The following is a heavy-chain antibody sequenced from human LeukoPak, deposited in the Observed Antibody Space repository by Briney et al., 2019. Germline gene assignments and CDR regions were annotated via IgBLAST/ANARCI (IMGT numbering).Heavy chain of an antibody. J-gene: IGHJ4*02. V-gene: IGHV1-24*01. CDR1: GYTLTELS. D-gene: IGHD1-26*01. CDR3: ARGHRQYSGSYYLY. CDR2: FDPEDGET. Sequence: ASVKVSCKVSGYTLTELSMHWVRQAPGKGLEWMGGFDPEDGETIYAQKFQGRVTMTEDTSTDTAYMELRSLRSDDTAVYYRARGHRQYSGSYYLYWGQGTLVTVSS.